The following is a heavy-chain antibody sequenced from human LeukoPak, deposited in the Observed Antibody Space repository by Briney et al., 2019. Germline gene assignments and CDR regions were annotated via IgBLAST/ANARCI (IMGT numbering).Heavy chain of an antibody. CDR3: AKAILDMTTVTSFDY. D-gene: IGHD4-17*01. V-gene: IGHV3-9*01. CDR1: GFTFDDYA. Sequence: GGSLRLSCAASGFTFDDYAMHWVRQAPGKGLEGVSGISWNSGSIGYADSVKGRFTISRDNAKNSLYLQMNSLRAEDTALYYCAKAILDMTTVTSFDYWGQGTLVTVSS. CDR2: ISWNSGSI. J-gene: IGHJ4*02.